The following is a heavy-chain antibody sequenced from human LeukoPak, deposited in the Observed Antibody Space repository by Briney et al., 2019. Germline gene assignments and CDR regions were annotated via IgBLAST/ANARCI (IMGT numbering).Heavy chain of an antibody. J-gene: IGHJ4*02. CDR2: INPNSGGT. V-gene: IGHV1-2*02. CDR3: ARGEGSSIDY. Sequence: ASVKVSCKASGYTFTSYGISWVRQAPGQGLEWMVWINPNSGGTNYAQKFQGRVTMTIDTSISTAYLEVPGLRSDDTAVYYCARGEGSSIDYWGQGTLVTVSS. CDR1: GYTFTSYG. D-gene: IGHD6-13*01.